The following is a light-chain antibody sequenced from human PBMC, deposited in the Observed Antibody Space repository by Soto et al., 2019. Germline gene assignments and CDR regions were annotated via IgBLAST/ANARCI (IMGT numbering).Light chain of an antibody. CDR3: HQYYKWPLT. CDR2: GAS. V-gene: IGKV3-15*01. J-gene: IGKJ4*01. CDR1: QSVSSN. Sequence: EIVMTQSPATLSVSPGERATLSCRASQSVSSNLAWYQQKPGQAPSLLIYGASTRATGTPARFSGSGSGTDFTLTISSLLSEDFAVYYCHQYYKWPLTFGGGTKVDIK.